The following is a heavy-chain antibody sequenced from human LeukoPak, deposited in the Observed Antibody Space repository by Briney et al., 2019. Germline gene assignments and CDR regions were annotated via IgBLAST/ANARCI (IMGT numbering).Heavy chain of an antibody. Sequence: GGSLRLSCTVSGFTVSTNSMSWVRQAPGKGLEWVSFIYSDNTHYSDSVKGRFTISRDNAKNSLYLQMNSLRAEDTAVYYCARSLTGGTYRGRDYWGQGTLVTVSS. CDR2: IYSDNT. D-gene: IGHD1-26*01. CDR1: GFTVSTNS. CDR3: ARSLTGGTYRGRDY. J-gene: IGHJ4*02. V-gene: IGHV3-66*01.